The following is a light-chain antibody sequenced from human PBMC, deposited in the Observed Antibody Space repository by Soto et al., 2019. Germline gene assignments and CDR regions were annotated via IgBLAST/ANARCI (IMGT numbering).Light chain of an antibody. CDR2: AAS. CDR1: RNISIF. J-gene: IGKJ2*01. Sequence: DIQMTQSPSSLSASVGDRVTITCRASRNISIFLNWYQQRPGKAPKLLIYAASSFLSGVPSRFSGSGSGTDFPLTISSLQVEDFATYFYQQSFTTPPYTFGQGTKLDIK. CDR3: QQSFTTPPYT. V-gene: IGKV1-39*01.